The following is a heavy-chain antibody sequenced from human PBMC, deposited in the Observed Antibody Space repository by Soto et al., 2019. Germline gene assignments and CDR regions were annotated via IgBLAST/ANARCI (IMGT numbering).Heavy chain of an antibody. V-gene: IGHV3-30*18. CDR1: GFSSSNYG. Sequence: GGSLRLSCAASGFSSSNYGMHWVRQAPGKGLEWVAVISYDGSNKYYADSVKGRLTISRDNSKNTLYVQMNSLRAEDTAVYYCAKQGLGYCSSTSCYYDYWGQGTLVTVSS. D-gene: IGHD2-2*01. J-gene: IGHJ4*02. CDR3: AKQGLGYCSSTSCYYDY. CDR2: ISYDGSNK.